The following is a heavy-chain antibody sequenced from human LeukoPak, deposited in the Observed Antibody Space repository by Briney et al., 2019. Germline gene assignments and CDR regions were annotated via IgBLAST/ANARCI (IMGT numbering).Heavy chain of an antibody. CDR2: IYPGDSDT. CDR3: ARRIVGARVFDI. D-gene: IGHD1-26*01. Sequence: GESLKISCKGSGYSSTSYWIGWVRQMPGKGLEWMGIIYPGDSDTKYSPSYQGQVTISADTSISTAYLQWSSLKASDTAMYYCARRIVGARVFDIWGQGTMVTVSS. J-gene: IGHJ3*02. V-gene: IGHV5-51*01. CDR1: GYSSTSYW.